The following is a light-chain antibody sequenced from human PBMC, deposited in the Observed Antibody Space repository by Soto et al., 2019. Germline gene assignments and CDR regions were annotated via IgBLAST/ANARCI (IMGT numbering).Light chain of an antibody. Sequence: QSALTQPASVSGSPGQSITISCTGTRSDVGGYKYVSWYQQHAGKAPKLIIFEVNNRPSGVSDRFSGSKSGNTASLTISGLQAEDEADYWCSSYTTSSTLIFGGGTKLTVL. V-gene: IGLV2-14*01. J-gene: IGLJ2*01. CDR2: EVN. CDR3: SSYTTSSTLI. CDR1: RSDVGGYKY.